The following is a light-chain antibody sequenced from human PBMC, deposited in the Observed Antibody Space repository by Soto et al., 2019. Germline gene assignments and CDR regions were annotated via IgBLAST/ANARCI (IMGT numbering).Light chain of an antibody. Sequence: DIQMTQSPSTLSASIGDRVTITCRASQSINSWLAWYQQKPGKAPKLLIYKASSLESGVPSRFSGSGSGTDFTLTISTLQPDDFATYYCQQYDTDPGTFGQGTKVEI. V-gene: IGKV1-5*03. CDR1: QSINSW. CDR3: QQYDTDPGT. CDR2: KAS. J-gene: IGKJ1*01.